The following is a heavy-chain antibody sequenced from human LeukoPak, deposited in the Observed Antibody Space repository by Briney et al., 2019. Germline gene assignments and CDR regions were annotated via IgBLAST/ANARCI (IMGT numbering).Heavy chain of an antibody. D-gene: IGHD3-9*01. V-gene: IGHV3-9*01. CDR1: GFTFDDYA. Sequence: GGSLRLSCAASGFTFDDYAMHWVRQAPGKGLEWVSGITWNSGRIGYADSVKGRFAISRDNAKNSLYLQMTSLRVEDTAVYYCARGRLGGHFNWMPSPPDYWGQGTLVTVSS. J-gene: IGHJ4*02. CDR3: ARGRLGGHFNWMPSPPDY. CDR2: ITWNSGRI.